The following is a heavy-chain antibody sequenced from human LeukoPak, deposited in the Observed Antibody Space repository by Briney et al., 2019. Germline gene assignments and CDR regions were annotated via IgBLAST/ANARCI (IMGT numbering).Heavy chain of an antibody. D-gene: IGHD6-13*01. J-gene: IGHJ4*02. V-gene: IGHV3-15*01. Sequence: GGSLRLSCAASGFTLIDAWMSWVRQAPGKGLEWVGLVRSKTDGGTTDYAPPVKGRFTISRDDSTNTLYLQMNSLKTEDTAVYYCTTRFDIASTGGYWGQGTLVTVSS. CDR1: GFTLIDAW. CDR3: TTRFDIASTGGY. CDR2: VRSKTDGGTT.